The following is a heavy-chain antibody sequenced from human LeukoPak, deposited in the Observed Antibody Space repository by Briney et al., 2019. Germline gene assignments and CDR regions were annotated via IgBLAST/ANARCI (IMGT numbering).Heavy chain of an antibody. CDR2: INSYNGNT. CDR3: ARDAERGYSYGSDY. CDR1: GYTFSSYG. V-gene: IGHV1-18*01. D-gene: IGHD5-18*01. J-gene: IGHJ4*02. Sequence: ASVKVSYTASGYTFSSYGITWVRQAPGQGLEWMGWINSYNGNTNYAQKLQGRVTMTTDTSTSTAYMELRSLRSDDTAVYYCARDAERGYSYGSDYWGQGTLLTVSS.